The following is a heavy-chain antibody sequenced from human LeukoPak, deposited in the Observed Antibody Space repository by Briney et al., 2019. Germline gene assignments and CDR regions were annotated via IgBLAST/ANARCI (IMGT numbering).Heavy chain of an antibody. V-gene: IGHV3-11*03. Sequence: GGSLRLSCAASGFTFSDSYMTWIRQAPGKGLEWVSSISSSSIYIYYADSVKGRFTISRDNAKSSLSLQMNSLRAEDTAVYYCAKYIVVVVAATREGWFDPWGQGTLVTVSS. CDR3: AKYIVVVVAATREGWFDP. D-gene: IGHD2-15*01. CDR1: GFTFSDSY. CDR2: ISSSSIYI. J-gene: IGHJ5*02.